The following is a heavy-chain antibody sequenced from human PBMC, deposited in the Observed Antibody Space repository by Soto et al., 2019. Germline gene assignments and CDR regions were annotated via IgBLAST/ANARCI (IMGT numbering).Heavy chain of an antibody. CDR2: IFFTGAT. V-gene: IGHV4-61*01. CDR1: GDSVTFGHHY. CDR3: ARGRSDSAGSRLGRRMDV. J-gene: IGHJ6*02. Sequence: PSETLSLTCVVSGDSVTFGHHYWTWIRQPPGKGLEWIGHIFFTGATNYSPSLKSRVTMSVDTSKSQVSLNLTSVTAADSAIYYCARGRSDSAGSRLGRRMDVWGQGTTVTVSS. D-gene: IGHD3-10*01.